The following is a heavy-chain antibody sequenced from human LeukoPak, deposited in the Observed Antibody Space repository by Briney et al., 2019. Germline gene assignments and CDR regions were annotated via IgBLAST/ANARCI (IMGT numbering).Heavy chain of an antibody. Sequence: PGGSLRLSCAASGFTFSNYEMNWVRQAPGKGLEWVSYISSSGTSIYYADSVKGRFTISRDNAKNSLYLQMNSLRAEDTAVYYCAELGITMIGGVWGKGTTVTISS. CDR3: AELGITMIGGV. V-gene: IGHV3-48*03. CDR1: GFTFSNYE. CDR2: ISSSGTSI. D-gene: IGHD3-10*02. J-gene: IGHJ6*04.